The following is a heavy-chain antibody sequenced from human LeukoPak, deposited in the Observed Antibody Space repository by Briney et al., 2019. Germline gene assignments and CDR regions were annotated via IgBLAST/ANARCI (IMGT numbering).Heavy chain of an antibody. CDR1: GGSVSSGSYH. D-gene: IGHD3-16*01. CDR3: ARDLGGMVHFDY. CDR2: IYYSGST. Sequence: SETLSLTCTVSGGSVSSGSYHWSWIRQPPGKGLEGIGYIYYSGSTNYNPSLKSRVTISVDTSKNQFSLKLSSVTAADTAVYYCARDLGGMVHFDYWGQGTLVTVSS. J-gene: IGHJ4*02. V-gene: IGHV4-61*01.